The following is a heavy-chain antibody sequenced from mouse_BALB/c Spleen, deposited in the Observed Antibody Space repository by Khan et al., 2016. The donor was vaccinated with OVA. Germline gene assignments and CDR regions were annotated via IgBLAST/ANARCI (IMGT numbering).Heavy chain of an antibody. V-gene: IGHV3-8*02. CDR3: ARSTYRYAFAY. CDR2: MISSGYT. CDR1: GDSISSGY. D-gene: IGHD2-14*01. Sequence: EVQLQESGPSLVQPSQTLSLTCSVTGDSISSGYWSWIRKFPGNKLEYMGYMISSGYTYYNPSLKSRISITRHTSKNQYYLQLNSGTTENTATYYCARSTYRYAFAYWGQGTLVTVSA. J-gene: IGHJ3*01.